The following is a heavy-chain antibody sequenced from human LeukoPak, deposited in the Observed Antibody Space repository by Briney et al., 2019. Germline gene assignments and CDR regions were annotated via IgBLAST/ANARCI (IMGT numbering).Heavy chain of an antibody. V-gene: IGHV4-34*01. CDR3: ARVPVLRFLEWLPVDAFDI. CDR1: GGSFSGYY. D-gene: IGHD3-3*01. J-gene: IGHJ3*02. CDR2: TNHSGST. Sequence: PLETLSLTCAVYGGSFSGYYWSWIRQPPGKGLEWIGETNHSGSTNYNPSLKSRVTISVDTSKNQFSLKLSSVTAADTAVYYCARVPVLRFLEWLPVDAFDIWGQGTMVTVSS.